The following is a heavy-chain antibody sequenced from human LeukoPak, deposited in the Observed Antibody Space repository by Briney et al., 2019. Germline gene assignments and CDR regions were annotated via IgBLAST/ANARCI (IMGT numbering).Heavy chain of an antibody. CDR1: LDSTTSNF. V-gene: IGHV4-4*02. Sequence: SETLSLTCTVSLDSTTSNFWSWVRQPPGKGLEWIGEIHRSGSPNYNPSLQSRVTISIDRSRSQIVLELSSVTAADTAFYYCAREILGGFNPGAYWGQGTLVTVSS. D-gene: IGHD1-14*01. CDR3: AREILGGFNPGAY. CDR2: IHRSGSP. J-gene: IGHJ4*02.